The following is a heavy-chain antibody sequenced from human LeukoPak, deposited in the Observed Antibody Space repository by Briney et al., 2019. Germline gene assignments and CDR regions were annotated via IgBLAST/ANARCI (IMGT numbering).Heavy chain of an antibody. CDR1: GIIFSDYY. Sequence: PGGSLRLFCAASGIIFSDYYMSWIRQAPGKGLEWGSDISSGSTYTNYADSVKGRFTIFRDNDKNSLYLQMNSLRTEDTAVYYCARVNNYYGARGGGYFDYWGQGTLVTVSS. V-gene: IGHV3-11*05. CDR3: ARVNNYYGARGGGYFDY. J-gene: IGHJ4*02. CDR2: ISSGSTYT. D-gene: IGHD3-10*01.